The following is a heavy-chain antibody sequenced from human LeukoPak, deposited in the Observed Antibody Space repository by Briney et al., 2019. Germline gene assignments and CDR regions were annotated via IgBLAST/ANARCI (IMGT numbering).Heavy chain of an antibody. CDR2: TYYTSKCDN. CDR3: ERENVFGYYDSCGYYY. D-gene: IGHD3-22*01. J-gene: IGHJ4*02. CDR1: GDSVSSNSAA. V-gene: IGHV6-1*01. Sequence: SQTLSLTCAISGDSVSSNSAAWNWIRQCPSRGLECLGGTYYTSKCDNDYAVSVKSRITINPDTSKNQFSLQLKSVTPEDTAVYYCERENVFGYYDSCGYYYWGQGTLVTVSS.